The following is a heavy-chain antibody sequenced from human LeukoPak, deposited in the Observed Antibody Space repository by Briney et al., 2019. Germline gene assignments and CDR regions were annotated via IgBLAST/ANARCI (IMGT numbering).Heavy chain of an antibody. CDR2: IWYDGSNK. Sequence: GGSLRLSCVASGFTFSNYGMHWVRQAPGKGLEWVTAIWYDGSNKYYADSVKGRFTISRDESKNTLYLQMNSLRAEDTAVYYCARRGIVGATTVDYGMDVWGQGTTVTVSS. J-gene: IGHJ6*02. CDR1: GFTFSNYG. CDR3: ARRGIVGATTVDYGMDV. D-gene: IGHD1-26*01. V-gene: IGHV3-33*01.